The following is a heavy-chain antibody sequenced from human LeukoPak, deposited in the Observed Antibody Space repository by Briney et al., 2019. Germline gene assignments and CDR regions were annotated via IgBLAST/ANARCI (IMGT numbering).Heavy chain of an antibody. J-gene: IGHJ6*03. CDR2: IHPNGDGT. V-gene: IGHV1-2*02. CDR3: ARGKKWELRGPYYYYYYYMDV. CDR1: GYTFTGYY. Sequence: ASAKVPSKFCGYTFTGYYMHLVRQAPGQGVDWMRFIHPNGDGTNYAQKFQGRVTMTRDTSISAAYMELSSLRSEDTAVYYCARGKKWELRGPYYYYYYYMDVWGKGTTVTVSS. D-gene: IGHD1-26*01.